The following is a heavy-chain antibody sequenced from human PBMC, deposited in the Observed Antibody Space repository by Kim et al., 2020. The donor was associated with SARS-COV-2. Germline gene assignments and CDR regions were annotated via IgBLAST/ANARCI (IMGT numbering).Heavy chain of an antibody. V-gene: IGHV4-30-4*01. CDR2: IYYSGST. J-gene: IGHJ4*02. CDR1: GGSISSGDYY. Sequence: SETLSLTCTVSGGSISSGDYYWSWIRQPPGKGLEWIGYIYYSGSTYYNPSLKSRVTISVDTSKIQFSLKLSSVTAADTAVYYCARTEMATLYFDYWGQGTLVTVSS. CDR3: ARTEMATLYFDY. D-gene: IGHD5-12*01.